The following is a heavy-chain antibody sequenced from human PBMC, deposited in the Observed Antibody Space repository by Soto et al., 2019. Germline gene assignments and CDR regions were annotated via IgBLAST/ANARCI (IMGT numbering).Heavy chain of an antibody. J-gene: IGHJ6*02. CDR3: ARAPNYYYYGLDV. D-gene: IGHD3-10*01. CDR2: IYYSGST. Sequence: SETLSLTCTVSGGSVSSGTYFWSWIRQAPGKRLEWIAYIYYSGSTNYNPSLKSRVTISVDTSKSQVSLTLTSVTAADTAIYYCARAPNYYYYGLDVCGPGTTVTVS. CDR1: GGSVSSGTYF. V-gene: IGHV4-61*01.